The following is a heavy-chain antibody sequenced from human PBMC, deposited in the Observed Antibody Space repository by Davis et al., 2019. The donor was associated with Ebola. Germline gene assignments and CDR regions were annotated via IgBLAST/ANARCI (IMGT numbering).Heavy chain of an antibody. V-gene: IGHV1-46*01. CDR3: ARDRYGTYYYYYYGMDV. CDR1: GYTFTSYY. CDR2: INPSGGST. J-gene: IGHJ6*02. D-gene: IGHD1-26*01. Sequence: ASVKVSCKASGYTFTSYYMHWVRQAPGQGLEWMGIINPSGGSTSYAQKFQGRVTMTRDTSTSTVYMELRSLRSDDTAVYYCARDRYGTYYYYYYGMDVWGQGTTVTVSS.